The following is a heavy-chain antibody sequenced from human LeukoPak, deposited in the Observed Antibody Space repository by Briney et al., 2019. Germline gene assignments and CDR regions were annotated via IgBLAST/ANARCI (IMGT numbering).Heavy chain of an antibody. D-gene: IGHD3-3*01. CDR1: GGTFSSYA. Sequence: SVKVSCKASGGTFSSYAISWVRQAPGQGLEWMGRITPIFGTANYAQKFQGRVTITTDESTSTAYMELSSLRSEDTAVYYCARGSVYYDFWSGPNPPYGWFDPWGQGTLVTVSS. V-gene: IGHV1-69*05. CDR2: ITPIFGTA. J-gene: IGHJ5*02. CDR3: ARGSVYYDFWSGPNPPYGWFDP.